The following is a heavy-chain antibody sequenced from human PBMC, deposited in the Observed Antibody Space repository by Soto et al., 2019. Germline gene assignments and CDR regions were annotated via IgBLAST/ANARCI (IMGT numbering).Heavy chain of an antibody. CDR1: GGTFSSHS. J-gene: IGHJ6*02. CDR2: IIPIFGPA. CDR3: ATGSFTSTGGRIGYHYNAMDV. D-gene: IGHD1-1*01. V-gene: IGHV1-69*13. Sequence: SVKVSCKSSGGTFSSHSINWVRQAPGQGLEWMGGIIPIFGPANFAKKFQGRVTITADESTTTAYMELSSLTSEDTAVYYCATGSFTSTGGRIGYHYNAMDVWGQGTTVTVSS.